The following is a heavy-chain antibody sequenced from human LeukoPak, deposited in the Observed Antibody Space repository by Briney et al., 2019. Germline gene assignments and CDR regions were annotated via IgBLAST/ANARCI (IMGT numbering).Heavy chain of an antibody. D-gene: IGHD6-6*01. CDR1: GCTFSTYA. V-gene: IGHV3-23*01. CDR2: ISGSGLSI. Sequence: PGGSLRLSWVASGCTFSTYAMSWVRQAPGKGLEWVSGISGSGLSIYYTDSVKGRFTISRDNSKYTVYLQMNSLRAEDTAVYYCARLHRSSVGYFDYWGQGTLVTVSS. J-gene: IGHJ4*02. CDR3: ARLHRSSVGYFDY.